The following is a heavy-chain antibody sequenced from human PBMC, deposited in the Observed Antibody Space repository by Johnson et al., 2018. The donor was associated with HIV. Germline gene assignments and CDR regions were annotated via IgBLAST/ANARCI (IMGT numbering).Heavy chain of an antibody. D-gene: IGHD5-18*01. V-gene: IGHV3-7*01. CDR3: ARDLPYGYGVGYGFDI. CDR1: GFTFSSYW. Sequence: VQLVESGGALVQPGGSLRLSCAASGFTFSSYWMSWVRQAPGKGLEWVANIKQDGSEKYYVDSVKGRSTISRDNAKNSLYLQMNSLRAEDTAVYYWARDLPYGYGVGYGFDIWGKGTMVTVSS. CDR2: IKQDGSEK. J-gene: IGHJ3*02.